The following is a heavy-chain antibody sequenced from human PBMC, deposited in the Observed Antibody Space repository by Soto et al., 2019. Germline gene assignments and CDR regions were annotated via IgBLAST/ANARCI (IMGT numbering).Heavy chain of an antibody. J-gene: IGHJ4*01. CDR1: GYTMTELS. CDR3: AHAYYDILTGYYDFEY. CDR2: FDPEDRET. V-gene: IGHV1-24*01. D-gene: IGHD3-9*01. Sequence: VSLKLACKIAGYTMTELSMRCGRQTTGKGLQWMSGFDPEDRETIYAQKLQGRVTIPKDTSKNQVVLTMTNMDPVDTATYYCAHAYYDILTGYYDFEYWVHGTLVTVSS.